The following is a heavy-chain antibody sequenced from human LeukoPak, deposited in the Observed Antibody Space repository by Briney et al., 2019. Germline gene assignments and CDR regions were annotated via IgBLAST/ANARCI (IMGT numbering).Heavy chain of an antibody. J-gene: IGHJ5*02. CDR1: GGSFSGYY. Sequence: PSETLSLTCAVYGGSFSGYYWSWIRQPPGKGLEWIGEINHSGSTKYNPSLKSRVTISVDTSKNQFSLKLSSVTAADTAVYYCARVPDFDLKWFDPWGRGTLVTVSS. CDR3: ARVPDFDLKWFDP. V-gene: IGHV4-34*01. CDR2: INHSGST.